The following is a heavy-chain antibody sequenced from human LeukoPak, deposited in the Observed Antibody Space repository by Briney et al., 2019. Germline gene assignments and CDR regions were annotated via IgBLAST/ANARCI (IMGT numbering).Heavy chain of an antibody. Sequence: GGSLRLSRAASGFTFSSYGMRWVRQAPGKGLEWVAVIWYDGSSKYYADSVKGRFTISRDNSKNTLYLQMNSLRAEDTAMYYCARDGYSSGWNWFDPWGQGTLVTVSS. CDR2: IWYDGSSK. V-gene: IGHV3-33*01. CDR1: GFTFSSYG. J-gene: IGHJ5*02. D-gene: IGHD6-19*01. CDR3: ARDGYSSGWNWFDP.